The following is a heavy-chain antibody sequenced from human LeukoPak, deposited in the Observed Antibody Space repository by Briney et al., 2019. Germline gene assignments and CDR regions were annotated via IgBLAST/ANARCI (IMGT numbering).Heavy chain of an antibody. V-gene: IGHV3-23*01. CDR3: AKGGRESDY. CDR1: GFTFSSYS. J-gene: IGHJ4*02. Sequence: GGSLRLSCAASGFTFSSYSMSWVRQAPGKGLEWVSSVTNSGSTFYEDSVKGRFTISRDNSKNTLYLQMNSLRVEDTAVYYCAKGGRESDYWGQGTLVTVSP. CDR2: VTNSGST. D-gene: IGHD1-26*01.